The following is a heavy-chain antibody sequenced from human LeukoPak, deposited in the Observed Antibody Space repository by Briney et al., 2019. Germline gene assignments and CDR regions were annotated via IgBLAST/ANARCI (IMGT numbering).Heavy chain of an antibody. CDR2: ISAYNGNT. D-gene: IGHD1-7*01. V-gene: IGHV1-18*01. Sequence: ASVKVSCKASGYTFTSYGINWVRQAPGQGLEWMGWISAYNGNTNYAQNLQGRVTMTTDTSTSTAYMELSRLRSDDTAVYYCARDITGTRAGWFDPWGQGTLVTVSS. CDR1: GYTFTSYG. J-gene: IGHJ5*02. CDR3: ARDITGTRAGWFDP.